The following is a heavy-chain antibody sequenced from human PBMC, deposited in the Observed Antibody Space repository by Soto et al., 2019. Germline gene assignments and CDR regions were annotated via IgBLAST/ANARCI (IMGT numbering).Heavy chain of an antibody. J-gene: IGHJ2*01. Sequence: KGLEWIGYIYYSGSTNYNPSLKSRVTISVDTSKNQFSLNVSSVTAADTAVYYCLFLADRSFRGVRSLSAYRLNRALDL. CDR2: IYYSGST. V-gene: IGHV4-59*01. CDR3: LFLADRSFRGVRSLSAYRLNRALDL. D-gene: IGHD6-6*01.